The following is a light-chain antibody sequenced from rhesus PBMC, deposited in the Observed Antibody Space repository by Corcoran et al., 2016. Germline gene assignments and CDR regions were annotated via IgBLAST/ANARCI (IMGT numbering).Light chain of an antibody. CDR1: NIGSEV. CDR3: QVWDIPINNYI. V-gene: IGLV3-44*01. CDR2: YDR. Sequence: SYELTQPPSVSVSPGQTARITCGGDNIGSEVVNWYQQRPPPAPVLVMYYDRERPSGIPERFSGAQVGNTATLTISGAAAGDEADYYCQVWDIPINNYIVGTGTRLTVL. J-gene: IGLJ1*01.